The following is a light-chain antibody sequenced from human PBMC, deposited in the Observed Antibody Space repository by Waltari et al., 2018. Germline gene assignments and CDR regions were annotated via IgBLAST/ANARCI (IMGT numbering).Light chain of an antibody. CDR3: AAWDDSLSGRV. CDR1: APNIADNY. V-gene: IGLV1-47*01. J-gene: IGLJ3*02. CDR2: RDD. Sequence: QSVLTPPPSASGTPGQRVTISRSGSAPNIADNYVYWYHQLPGMAPKLLIYRDDERPSGVPDRFSGSKSGTSASLAISGLRSEDAGDYYCAAWDDSLSGRVFGGGTKLTVL.